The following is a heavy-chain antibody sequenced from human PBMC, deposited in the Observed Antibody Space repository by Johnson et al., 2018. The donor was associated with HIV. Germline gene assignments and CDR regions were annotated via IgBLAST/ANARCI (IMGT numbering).Heavy chain of an antibody. J-gene: IGHJ3*02. CDR2: IGTAGDT. D-gene: IGHD6-19*01. Sequence: VPLVESGGGLAKPGGSLRLSCAASGFTFSSYDMHWVRQATGKGLEWVSAIGTAGDTYYPGSVKGRFTISRENAKNSLYLQMNSLRAGDTAVYYCARSGGAVAGVDAFDIWGQGTMVTVSS. CDR1: GFTFSSYD. CDR3: ARSGGAVAGVDAFDI. V-gene: IGHV3-13*01.